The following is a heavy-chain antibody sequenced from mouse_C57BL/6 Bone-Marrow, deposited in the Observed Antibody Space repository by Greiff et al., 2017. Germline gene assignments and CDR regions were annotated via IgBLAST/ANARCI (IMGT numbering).Heavy chain of an antibody. CDR3: TRSLIYYGTNY. CDR1: GFTITDYY. D-gene: IGHD1-1*01. V-gene: IGHV14-2*01. CDR2: IDPEDGGT. J-gene: IGHJ2*01. Sequence: EVQLQESGAELVKPGASVTLSCTASGFTITDYYIHWVKQRPEQGLEWIGRIDPEDGGTKYAPKFQDKATITADKSSNTAYLQLRSLTSEDTAVDYCTRSLIYYGTNYWGQGTTLTVSS.